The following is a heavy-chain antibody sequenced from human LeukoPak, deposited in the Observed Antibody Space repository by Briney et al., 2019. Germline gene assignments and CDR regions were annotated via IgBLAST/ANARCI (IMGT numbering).Heavy chain of an antibody. Sequence: GGFLRLSCVASGFTFSGYDIHWVRQAPGKGLEWVTLISYDGSNKYYADSVKGRFTISRDNPKNTLYLQMNSLRGEDTAVYYCAKGGPGDGNWFDLWGQGTLVTVSS. CDR2: ISYDGSNK. J-gene: IGHJ5*02. CDR3: AKGGPGDGNWFDL. D-gene: IGHD2-21*02. CDR1: GFTFSGYD. V-gene: IGHV3-30*18.